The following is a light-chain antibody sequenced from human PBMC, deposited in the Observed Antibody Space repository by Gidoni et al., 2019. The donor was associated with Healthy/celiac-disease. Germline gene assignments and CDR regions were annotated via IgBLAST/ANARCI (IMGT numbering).Light chain of an antibody. Sequence: EIVMTQSTATLSVSPGERATLSCRASQSVSSNLAWYQQKPGQAPRLLLYDASTRTTGIPARFSSSRAGAKYTLTISSMQSEDYAVYYCRQYNNWPMYTFGQGTKLEIK. V-gene: IGKV3-15*01. CDR2: DAS. CDR1: QSVSSN. J-gene: IGKJ2*01. CDR3: RQYNNWPMYT.